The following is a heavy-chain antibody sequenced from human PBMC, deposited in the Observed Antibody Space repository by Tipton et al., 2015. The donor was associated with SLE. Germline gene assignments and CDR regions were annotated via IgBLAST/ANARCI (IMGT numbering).Heavy chain of an antibody. Sequence: TLSLTCSVYDGSFSGYYWTWIRQPPGKGLEWIGEINHSGSTNYNPPLKSRVTISIDTSKNQFSLKLRSVTAADTAIYYCAREGGGPDYWGQGTLVTVSS. CDR1: DGSFSGYY. CDR2: INHSGST. D-gene: IGHD1-26*01. J-gene: IGHJ4*02. CDR3: AREGGGPDY. V-gene: IGHV4-34*01.